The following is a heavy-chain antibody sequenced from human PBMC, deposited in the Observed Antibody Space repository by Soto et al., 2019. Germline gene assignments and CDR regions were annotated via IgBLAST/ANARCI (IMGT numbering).Heavy chain of an antibody. J-gene: IGHJ4*02. CDR2: IYYSGST. Sequence: SETLSLTCTVSGGSISSYYWSWIRQPPGKGLEWIGYIYYSGSTNYNPSLKSRVTISVDTSKNQFSLNLSSVTAAETAVYYRARVVAAGQTFDYWGQGTMVTVSS. CDR3: ARVVAAGQTFDY. CDR1: GGSISSYY. D-gene: IGHD1-26*01. V-gene: IGHV4-59*01.